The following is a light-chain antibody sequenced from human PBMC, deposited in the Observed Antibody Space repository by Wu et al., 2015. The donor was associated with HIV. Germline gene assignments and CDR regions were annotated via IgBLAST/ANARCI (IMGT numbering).Light chain of an antibody. J-gene: IGKJ4*01. CDR3: QQRSNWPT. Sequence: EIVLTQSPGTLSLSPGERATLSCRVSQSISSGYLAWYQQKPGQAPRLLIYGASNRATGIPARFSGSGSGTDFTLTISSLEPEDFAVYYCQQRSNWPTFGGGTKVEIK. V-gene: IGKV3-11*01. CDR2: GAS. CDR1: QSISSGY.